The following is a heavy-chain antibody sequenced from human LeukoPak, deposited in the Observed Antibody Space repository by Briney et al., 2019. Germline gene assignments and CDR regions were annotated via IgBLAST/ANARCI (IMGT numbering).Heavy chain of an antibody. J-gene: IGHJ5*02. CDR3: AVGGYSNYVPNWFDP. CDR2: INPNSGGT. D-gene: IGHD4-11*01. Sequence: GASVKVSCKASGYTFTGYYMHWVRQAPGQGLEWMGWINPNSGGTNYAQKFQGRVTMTRDTSISTAYMELSRLRSDDTAVYYCAVGGYSNYVPNWFDPWGQGTLVTVSS. V-gene: IGHV1-2*02. CDR1: GYTFTGYY.